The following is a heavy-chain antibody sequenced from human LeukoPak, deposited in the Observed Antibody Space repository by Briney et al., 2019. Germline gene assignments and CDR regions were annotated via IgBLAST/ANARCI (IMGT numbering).Heavy chain of an antibody. CDR1: GYTFTSYD. CDR2: MNPNSGNT. V-gene: IGHV1-8*03. J-gene: IGHJ4*02. Sequence: ASVKVSCKASGYTFTSYDINWVRQATGQGLEWMGWMNPNSGNTGYAQKFQGRVTITRNTSISTAYMELSSLRSEDTAVYYCARYCSSTSCSTDYFDSWAREPWSPSPQ. D-gene: IGHD2-2*01. CDR3: ARYCSSTSCSTDYFDS.